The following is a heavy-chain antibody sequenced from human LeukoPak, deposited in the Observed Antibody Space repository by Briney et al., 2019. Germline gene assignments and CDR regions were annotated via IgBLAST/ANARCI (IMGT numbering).Heavy chain of an antibody. J-gene: IGHJ4*02. D-gene: IGHD6-19*01. CDR2: INHSGST. CDR1: GGSISSGGYY. V-gene: IGHV4-39*07. Sequence: KPSETLSLTCTVSGGSISSGGYYWSWIRQHPGKGLEWIGEINHSGSTNYNPSLKSRVTISVDTSKNQFSLKLSSVTAADTAVYYCARLSIAVAERSFDYWGQGTLVTVSS. CDR3: ARLSIAVAERSFDY.